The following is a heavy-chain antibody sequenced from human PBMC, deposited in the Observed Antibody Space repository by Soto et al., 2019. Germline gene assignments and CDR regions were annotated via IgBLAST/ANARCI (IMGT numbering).Heavy chain of an antibody. CDR1: GFTFSSYE. V-gene: IGHV3-48*03. J-gene: IGHJ5*02. D-gene: IGHD5-12*01. Sequence: PGGSLRLSCAASGFTFSSYEMNWVRQAPGKGLEWVSYISSSGSTIYYADSVKGRFTISRDNAKNSLYLQMNSLRAEDTAVYYCAKEEWLQAFDPWGQGTLVTVSS. CDR2: ISSSGSTI. CDR3: AKEEWLQAFDP.